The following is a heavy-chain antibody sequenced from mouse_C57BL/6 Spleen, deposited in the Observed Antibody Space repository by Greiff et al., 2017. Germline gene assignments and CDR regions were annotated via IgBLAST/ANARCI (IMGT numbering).Heavy chain of an antibody. CDR3: ARSYGSSLDWYFDV. Sequence: EVKLVESGGGLVQPGGSLSLSCAASGFTFTDYYMSWVRQPPGKALEWLGFIRNKANGYTTEYSASVKGRFTISRDNSQSILYLQMNALRAEDSATYYCARSYGSSLDWYFDVWGTGTTVTVSS. J-gene: IGHJ1*03. D-gene: IGHD1-1*01. CDR1: GFTFTDYY. V-gene: IGHV7-3*01. CDR2: IRNKANGYTT.